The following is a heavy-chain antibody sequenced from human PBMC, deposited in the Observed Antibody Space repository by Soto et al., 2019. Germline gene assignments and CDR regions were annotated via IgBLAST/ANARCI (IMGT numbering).Heavy chain of an antibody. D-gene: IGHD3-22*01. Sequence: EVQLVESGGGLVKPGGSLRLSCAASGFTFSNAWINWVRQAPGKGLEWVGRIKSKTDGGTTDFAAPVEGRFAISRDDSKLVVYRQMNSLKTADTAVYYCTTASYITIIVVRHDYWGHGTLVTVSS. CDR2: IKSKTDGGTT. CDR3: TTASYITIIVVRHDY. J-gene: IGHJ4*01. V-gene: IGHV3-15*07. CDR1: GFTFSNAW.